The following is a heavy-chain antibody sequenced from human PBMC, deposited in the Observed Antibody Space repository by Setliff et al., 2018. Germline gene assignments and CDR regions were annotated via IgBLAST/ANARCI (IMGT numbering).Heavy chain of an antibody. Sequence: SETLSPTCSVSGGSISSSSSYWGWIRQPPGKGLEWIGSIYYTGTTYYNPSLKSRITISVDTSKNQFSLKLNSVTAADTAVYYCARHNVGATYFDYWGQGTLVTVSS. CDR2: IYYTGTT. J-gene: IGHJ4*02. V-gene: IGHV4-39*01. D-gene: IGHD1-26*01. CDR1: GGSISSSSSY. CDR3: ARHNVGATYFDY.